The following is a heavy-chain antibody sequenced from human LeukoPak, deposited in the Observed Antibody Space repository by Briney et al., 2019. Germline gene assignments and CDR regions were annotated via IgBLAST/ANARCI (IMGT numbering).Heavy chain of an antibody. J-gene: IGHJ1*01. D-gene: IGHD2/OR15-2a*01. CDR3: LHYIYFRSIRFSPCSPEFFHD. CDR1: GFTLSNYA. CDR2: INSNGGST. V-gene: IGHV3-64D*09. Sequence: PGGSLRLSCSASGFTLSNYAVRWVRQARGKGLEYVSAINSNGGSTYYADSVKGRFTISRDNSKNTLYLQMSSLRAEDTAVYYCLHYIYFRSIRFSPCSPEFFHDWGQGTLVTVSS.